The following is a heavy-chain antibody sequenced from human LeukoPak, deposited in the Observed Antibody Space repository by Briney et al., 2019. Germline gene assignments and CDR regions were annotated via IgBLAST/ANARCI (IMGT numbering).Heavy chain of an antibody. Sequence: SETLSLTCAVYGGSFSGYYWSWIRQPPGKGLEWIGEINHSGSTNSNPSLKSRVTISVDTSKNQFSLKLSSVTAADTAVYYCASRGYCSSTSCSPTTRGAFDIWGQGTMVTVSS. V-gene: IGHV4-34*01. CDR2: INHSGST. CDR3: ASRGYCSSTSCSPTTRGAFDI. J-gene: IGHJ3*02. D-gene: IGHD2-2*01. CDR1: GGSFSGYY.